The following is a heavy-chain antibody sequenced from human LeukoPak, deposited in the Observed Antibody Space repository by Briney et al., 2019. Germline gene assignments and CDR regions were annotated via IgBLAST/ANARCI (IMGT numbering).Heavy chain of an antibody. J-gene: IGHJ4*02. CDR1: GFTFSSYE. V-gene: IGHV3-48*03. D-gene: IGHD1-26*01. CDR2: ISSSGTI. Sequence: GGSLRLSCAASGFTFSSYEMNWVRQAPGKGLEWVSYISSSGTIYYADSVKGRFTISRDNAKNSLYLQMNSLRAEDTALYYCARWGVGDYWGQGTLVTVSS. CDR3: ARWGVGDY.